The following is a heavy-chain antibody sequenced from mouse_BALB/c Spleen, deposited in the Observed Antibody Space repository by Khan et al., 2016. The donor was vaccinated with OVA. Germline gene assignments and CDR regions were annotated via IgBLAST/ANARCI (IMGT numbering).Heavy chain of an antibody. CDR2: INTYTGET. CDR1: GYTFTNYG. Sequence: QIQLVQSGPELKKPGETVKISCKASGYTFTNYGMNWVKQAPGKGLKWMGGINTYTGETTYNDDFKGRFAFSLDTSANTAFLQINNLKTEDKATYFCARGASYWYFEVWGAGTTVTVSS. CDR3: ARGASYWYFEV. J-gene: IGHJ1*01. V-gene: IGHV9-1*02.